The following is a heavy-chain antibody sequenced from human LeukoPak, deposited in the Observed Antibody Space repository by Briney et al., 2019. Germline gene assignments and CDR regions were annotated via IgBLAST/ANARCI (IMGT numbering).Heavy chain of an antibody. Sequence: GGSLRLSCAASGFTFSSYSMNWVRQAPGKGLEWVSYISSSSSTIYYADSVKGRFTISRDNAKNSLYLQMNSLRAEDTAVYYCARDESSGWMVGSTGWYFDLWGRGTLVTVSS. CDR2: ISSSSSTI. V-gene: IGHV3-48*01. CDR1: GFTFSSYS. D-gene: IGHD2-15*01. J-gene: IGHJ2*01. CDR3: ARDESSGWMVGSTGWYFDL.